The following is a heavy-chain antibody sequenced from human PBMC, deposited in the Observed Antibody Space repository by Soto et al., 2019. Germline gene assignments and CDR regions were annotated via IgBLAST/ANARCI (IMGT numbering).Heavy chain of an antibody. CDR3: ARGGDTGALDY. CDR2: INPNNGAT. D-gene: IGHD3-16*01. V-gene: IGHV1-2*04. Sequence: QVQLVQSGAEVKKPGASVKVSCKASGYTFTGYYLHWVRQAPGQGLEYMGWINPNNGATNYAQKFQGWVTMTRDTSISTPYMELSWLKSDDTALYYCARGGDTGALDYWGQGTLVTVSS. J-gene: IGHJ4*02. CDR1: GYTFTGYY.